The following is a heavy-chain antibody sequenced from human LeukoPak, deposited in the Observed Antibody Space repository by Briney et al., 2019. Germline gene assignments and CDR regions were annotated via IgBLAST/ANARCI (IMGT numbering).Heavy chain of an antibody. V-gene: IGHV4-59*01. CDR1: SHSISNYC. D-gene: IGHD3-22*01. CDR2: IYYSGTT. Sequence: SETLSLTCAVSSHSISNYCWSWIRQPPRKGLDWIGWIYYSGTTYYKPSLKTRVSISLDTSKKQFSLKLSSATAADTAVYYCAREGSSGYSIDPWGQGNLVTVSS. CDR3: AREGSSGYSIDP. J-gene: IGHJ5*02.